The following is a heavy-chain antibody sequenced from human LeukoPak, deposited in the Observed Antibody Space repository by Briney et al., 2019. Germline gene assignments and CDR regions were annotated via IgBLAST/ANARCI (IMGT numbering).Heavy chain of an antibody. CDR3: ARDHNAWQP. CDR1: GFIFRSHE. CDR2: ISPSGSSI. Sequence: PGGSLRLSCVGSGFIFRSHEMNWVRQAPGKGLEWLSYISPSGSSIYYADSVKGRFTISRDNAKNSLYLQMNSLRAEDTAVYYCARDHNAWQPWGQGTLVTVSS. V-gene: IGHV3-48*03. J-gene: IGHJ5*02. D-gene: IGHD2-2*01.